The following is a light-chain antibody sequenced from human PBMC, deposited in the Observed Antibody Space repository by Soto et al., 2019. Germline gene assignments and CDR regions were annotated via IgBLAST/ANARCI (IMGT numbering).Light chain of an antibody. CDR2: EVS. V-gene: IGLV2-8*01. J-gene: IGLJ2*01. Sequence: SALTQPPSASGSPGQSVTISCTGTSSDVGGYNYVSWYQQHPGKAPKLMIYEVSKRPSGVPARFSGSKSGNTASLTVSGLQAEDEADYYCSSYAGSNTHVVFGGGTKVTVL. CDR3: SSYAGSNTHVV. CDR1: SSDVGGYNY.